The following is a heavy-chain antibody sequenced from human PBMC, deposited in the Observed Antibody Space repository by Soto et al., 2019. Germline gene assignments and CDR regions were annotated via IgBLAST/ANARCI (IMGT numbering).Heavy chain of an antibody. CDR2: IYHSGST. CDR1: GGSISSSNW. D-gene: IGHD5-18*01. V-gene: IGHV4-4*02. CDR3: ARDELRGYSYGYGMDV. Sequence: SETLSLTCAVSGGSISSSNWWSWVRQPPGKGLEWIGEIYHSGSTNYNPSLKSRVTISVDKSKNQFSLKLGSVTAADTAVYYCARDELRGYSYGYGMDVWGQGTTVTVSS. J-gene: IGHJ6*02.